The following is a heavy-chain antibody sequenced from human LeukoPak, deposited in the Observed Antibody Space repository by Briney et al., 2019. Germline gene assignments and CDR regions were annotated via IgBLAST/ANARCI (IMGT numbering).Heavy chain of an antibody. J-gene: IGHJ4*02. CDR3: ARVPYYFDTSGYFLDY. Sequence: GGSXXLSCAVSGFTFSKYSVXWVRQAPGKGXXXXXSISSSSTYIHYADSVKGRFTISRDNAKNSLFLQMNSLRAEDTAVYYCARVPYYFDTSGYFLDYWGQGTLVTVSS. V-gene: IGHV3-21*01. CDR2: ISSSSTYI. D-gene: IGHD3-22*01. CDR1: GFTFSKYS.